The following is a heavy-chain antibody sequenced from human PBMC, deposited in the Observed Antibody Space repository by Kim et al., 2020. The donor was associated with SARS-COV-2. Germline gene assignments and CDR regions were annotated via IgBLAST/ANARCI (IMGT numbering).Heavy chain of an antibody. D-gene: IGHD2-2*01. V-gene: IGHV3-30*07. J-gene: IGHJ6*02. Sequence: SNAGAVKGRVTISRDNSKNTLYLQMNGLRAEDTAVYYCARDTRNYYGMDVWGQGTTVTVSS. CDR3: ARDTRNYYGMDV.